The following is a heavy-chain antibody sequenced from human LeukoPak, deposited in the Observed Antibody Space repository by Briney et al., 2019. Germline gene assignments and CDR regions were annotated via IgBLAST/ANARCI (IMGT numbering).Heavy chain of an antibody. J-gene: IGHJ1*01. CDR1: GGSFSGYY. D-gene: IGHD3-9*01. CDR3: AREILTGIQYFQH. Sequence: PSETLSLTCALYGGSFSGYYWSWIRQPPGKGLEWIGEINHSVSTNYNPSLKSRVTISVDTSKNQFSLKLSSVTAADTAVYYCAREILTGIQYFQHWGQGTLVTVSS. CDR2: INHSVST. V-gene: IGHV4-34*01.